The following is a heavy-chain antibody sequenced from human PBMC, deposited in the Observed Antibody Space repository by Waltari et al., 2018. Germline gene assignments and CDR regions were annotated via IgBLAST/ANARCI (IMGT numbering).Heavy chain of an antibody. V-gene: IGHV1-69*02. CDR2: ITPFLGIA. CDR1: GGTFSSYT. CDR3: ARVGDYGGNQRGDY. Sequence: QVQLVQSGAEVKKPGSSVKVSCKASGGTFSSYTISWVRQAPGQGLEWMGRITPFLGIANYAQKFQGRVTITADKSTSTAYMELSSLRSEDTAVYYCARVGDYGGNQRGDYWGQGTLVTVSS. D-gene: IGHD4-17*01. J-gene: IGHJ4*02.